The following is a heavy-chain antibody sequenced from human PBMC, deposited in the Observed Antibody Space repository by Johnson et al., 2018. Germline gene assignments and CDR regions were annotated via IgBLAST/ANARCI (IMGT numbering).Heavy chain of an antibody. D-gene: IGHD5-12*01. CDR2: MNPNSGNT. CDR1: GYTFTSYD. J-gene: IGHJ3*02. V-gene: IGHV1-8*01. Sequence: QVQLVQSGAEVKKPGASVKVSCKASGYTFTSYDINWVRQATGQGLEWMGWMNPNSGNTGYAQKFQGRGTMTRNTSTSTAYMELSSLRSEDMAVYYCARGGGYSGYEDRDHAFDIWGQGTMVTVSS. CDR3: ARGGGYSGYEDRDHAFDI.